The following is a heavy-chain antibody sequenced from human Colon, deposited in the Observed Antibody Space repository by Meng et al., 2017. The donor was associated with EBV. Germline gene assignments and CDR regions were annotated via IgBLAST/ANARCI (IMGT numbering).Heavy chain of an antibody. V-gene: IGHV4-31*03. CDR1: GGSISSGNHY. D-gene: IGHD4-17*01. Sequence: QVQLQESGPGLVKPSQTLSLTRTVSGGSISSGNHYWSWFRQHPGKGLEYIGYIYYSGSTYYNPSLKSRVIISVDTSKNQFSLRLNSVTAADTAVYYCASLYGDSSVWYLDLWGRGTLVTVYS. J-gene: IGHJ2*01. CDR2: IYYSGST. CDR3: ASLYGDSSVWYLDL.